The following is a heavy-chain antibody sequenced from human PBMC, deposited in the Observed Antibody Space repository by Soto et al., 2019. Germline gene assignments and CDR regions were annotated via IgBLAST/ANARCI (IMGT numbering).Heavy chain of an antibody. Sequence: QVQLQESGPGLVKPSQTLSLTCTVSGGSISSGGYYWSWIRQHPGKGLEWIGYIYYSGSTYYNPSLKIRVTISVDTSKNQFSLKLSSVTAEDTAVYYCARDNVESITHDAFDIWGQGTMVTVSS. CDR3: ARDNVESITHDAFDI. V-gene: IGHV4-31*03. CDR2: IYYSGST. D-gene: IGHD3-10*01. J-gene: IGHJ3*02. CDR1: GGSISSGGYY.